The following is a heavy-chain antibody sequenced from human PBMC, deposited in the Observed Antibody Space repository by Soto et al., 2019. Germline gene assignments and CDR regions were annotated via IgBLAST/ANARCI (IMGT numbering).Heavy chain of an antibody. CDR2: INAGNRNT. J-gene: IGHJ6*02. CDR3: AREGLVLAPSTVNSDHYYYAMDV. D-gene: IGHD3-3*02. V-gene: IGHV1-3*01. CDR1: GYTFTNYA. Sequence: ASVKVSCKASGYTFTNYAIHWVRQAPGQRLEWMGWINAGNRNTEYSHKFQGRIIMTKDTSASTAYMELSSLTSEDTAVYYCAREGLVLAPSTVNSDHYYYAMDVWGQGTTVTVSS.